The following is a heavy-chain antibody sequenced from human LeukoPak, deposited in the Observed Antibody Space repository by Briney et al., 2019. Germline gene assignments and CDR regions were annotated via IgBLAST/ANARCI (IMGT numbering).Heavy chain of an antibody. Sequence: PGGSLRLSCAASGFTFSSYGMHWVRQAPGKGLEWVAVISYDGSNKYYADSVKGRFTISRDNSKNTLYLQMNSLRAEDTAVYYCAKNRPFGRWLQQIDYWGQGTLVTVSS. CDR3: AKNRPFGRWLQQIDY. CDR2: ISYDGSNK. J-gene: IGHJ4*02. D-gene: IGHD5-24*01. CDR1: GFTFSSYG. V-gene: IGHV3-30*18.